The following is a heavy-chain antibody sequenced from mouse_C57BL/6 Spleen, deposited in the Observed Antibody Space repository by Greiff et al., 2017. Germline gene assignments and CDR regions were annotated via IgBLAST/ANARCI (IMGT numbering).Heavy chain of an antibody. CDR3: AKTGTTVIYYYAMDY. V-gene: IGHV2-5*01. J-gene: IGHJ4*01. CDR2: IWRGGST. Sequence: VKLQQSGPGLVQPSQSLSITCTVSGFSLTSYGVHWVRQSPGKGLEWLGVIWRGGSTDYNAAFMSRLSITKDNSKSQVFFKMNSLQADDTAIYYCAKTGTTVIYYYAMDYWGQGTSVTVSS. D-gene: IGHD1-1*01. CDR1: GFSLTSYG.